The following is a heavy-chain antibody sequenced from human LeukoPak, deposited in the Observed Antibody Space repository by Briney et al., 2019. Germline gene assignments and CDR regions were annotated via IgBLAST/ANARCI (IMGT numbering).Heavy chain of an antibody. CDR2: ISYDGSNK. Sequence: GGSLRLSCAASGFTFSSYGMHWVRQAPGKGLEWVAVISYDGSNKYYADSVKGRFTISRDNSKNTLYLQMNSLRAEDTAVYYCAKDVGVRGVIMADYWGQGTLVTVSS. J-gene: IGHJ4*02. D-gene: IGHD3-10*01. V-gene: IGHV3-30*18. CDR1: GFTFSSYG. CDR3: AKDVGVRGVIMADY.